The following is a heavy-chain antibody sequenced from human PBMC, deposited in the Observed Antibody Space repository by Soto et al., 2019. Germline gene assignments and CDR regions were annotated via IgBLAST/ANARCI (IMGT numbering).Heavy chain of an antibody. J-gene: IGHJ6*02. CDR3: ASSLSPADYYYYGMNV. CDR2: ISGSGGSA. CDR1: GFSLGSSG. Sequence: GGSLRLSCAASGFSLGSSGMSWVRQAPGKGLEWVSSISGSGGSAYYADSVKGRFTISRDNSKNTLYLQTRSLRAEDTAVYYCASSLSPADYYYYGMNVWGQGTTVTVSS. D-gene: IGHD2-2*01. V-gene: IGHV3-23*01.